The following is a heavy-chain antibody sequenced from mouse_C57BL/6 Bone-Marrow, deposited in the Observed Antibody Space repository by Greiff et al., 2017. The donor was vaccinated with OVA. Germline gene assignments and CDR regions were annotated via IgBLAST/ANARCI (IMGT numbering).Heavy chain of an antibody. CDR2: IDPNSGGP. J-gene: IGHJ2*01. Sequence: VQLQQPGAELVKPGASVKLSCKASGYTFTSYWMHWVKQRPGPGLEWIGRIDPNSGGPKYNEKFKSKATLTVDKPSSTAYLQRSSLTSEDSAVYYCARSYGSSYLYYFDYWGQGTTLTVSS. CDR1: GYTFTSYW. V-gene: IGHV1-72*01. D-gene: IGHD1-1*01. CDR3: ARSYGSSYLYYFDY.